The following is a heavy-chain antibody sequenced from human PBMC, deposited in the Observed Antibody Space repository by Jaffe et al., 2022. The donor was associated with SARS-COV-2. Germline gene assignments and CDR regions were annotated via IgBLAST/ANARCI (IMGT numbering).Heavy chain of an antibody. CDR1: GFTFSSFG. CDR2: MWYDGKTK. CDR3: ARDLEGWVGSVSYLDK. Sequence: QIQLVESGGGVVQPGASLRLSCAASGFTFSSFGMHWVRQAPGKGLEWVAVMWYDGKTKYYADSVRGRFAISRDNSKNTLYLQMNNLRAEDTAVYFCARDLEGWVGSVSYLDKWGQGTLVTVSS. V-gene: IGHV3-33*01. D-gene: IGHD1-26*01. J-gene: IGHJ4*02.